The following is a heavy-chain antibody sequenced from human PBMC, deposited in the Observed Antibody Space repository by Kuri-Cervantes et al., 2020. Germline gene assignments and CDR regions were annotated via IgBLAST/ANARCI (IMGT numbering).Heavy chain of an antibody. J-gene: IGHJ6*03. Sequence: GGSLRLSCAASGFTFSSYSMNWVRQAPGKGLEWVSSISSSSSYIYYADSVMGRFTISRDNAKNSLYLQMNSLRAEDTAVYYCARDLSLWFGTSLSMDVWGKGTTVTVSS. CDR2: ISSSSSYI. V-gene: IGHV3-21*03. D-gene: IGHD3-10*01. CDR1: GFTFSSYS. CDR3: ARDLSLWFGTSLSMDV.